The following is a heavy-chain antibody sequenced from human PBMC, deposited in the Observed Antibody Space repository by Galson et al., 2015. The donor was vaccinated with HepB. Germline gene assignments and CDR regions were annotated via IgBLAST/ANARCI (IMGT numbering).Heavy chain of an antibody. Sequence: ETLSLTCTVSGGSISSYYWSWIRQPPGKGLEWIGYIYYSGSTNYNPSLKSRVTISVDKSKNQFSLKLSSVTAADTAVYYCARDLDIVVVPAAERGDAFDIWGQGTMVTVSS. V-gene: IGHV4-59*12. CDR3: ARDLDIVVVPAAERGDAFDI. D-gene: IGHD2-2*03. CDR2: IYYSGST. J-gene: IGHJ3*02. CDR1: GGSISSYY.